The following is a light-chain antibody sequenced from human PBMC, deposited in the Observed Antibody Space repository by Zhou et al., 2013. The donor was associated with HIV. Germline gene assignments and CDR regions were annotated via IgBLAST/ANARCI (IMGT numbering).Light chain of an antibody. J-gene: IGKJ4*01. V-gene: IGKV2-28*01. CDR3: MQARQTPVT. CDR1: QSLLHSNGYNY. Sequence: IVMSQSPLSLPVTPGEPASISCRSSQSLLHSNGYNYLDWYLQKPGQSPQLLIYLGSNRASGVPDRFSGSGSGTDFTLKISRVEAEDVGVYYCMQARQTPVTFGGGTRLEIE. CDR2: LGS.